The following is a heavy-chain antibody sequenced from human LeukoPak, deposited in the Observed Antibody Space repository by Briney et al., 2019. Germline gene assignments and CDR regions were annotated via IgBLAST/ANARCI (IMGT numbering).Heavy chain of an antibody. CDR1: GFTFSTYW. V-gene: IGHV3-21*01. Sequence: GGSLRLSCAASGFTFSTYWMSWVRQAPGKGLEWVSSISSTSNYINYADSVKGRFTISRDNAKSSLYLQMNSLRVDDTAVYYCARTVFGAYNWFDPWGQGALVTVSS. J-gene: IGHJ5*02. CDR2: ISSTSNYI. CDR3: ARTVFGAYNWFDP. D-gene: IGHD3-3*01.